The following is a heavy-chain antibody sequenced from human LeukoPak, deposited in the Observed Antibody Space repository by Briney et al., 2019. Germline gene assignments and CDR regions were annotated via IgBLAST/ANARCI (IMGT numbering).Heavy chain of an antibody. CDR2: ISGSGGST. CDR3: AKTPCSGSPGVNY. D-gene: IGHD1-26*01. J-gene: IGHJ4*02. Sequence: GGSLRLSCAASGFTFNNAWMSWVRQAPGKGLEWVSAISGSGGSTYYADSVKGRFTISRDNSKNTLYLQMNSLRAEDTAVYYCAKTPCSGSPGVNYWGQETLVTVSS. CDR1: GFTFNNAW. V-gene: IGHV3-23*01.